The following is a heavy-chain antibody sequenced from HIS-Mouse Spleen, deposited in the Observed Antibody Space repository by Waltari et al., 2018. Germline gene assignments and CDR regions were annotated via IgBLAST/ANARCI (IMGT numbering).Heavy chain of an antibody. CDR3: AREIPYSSSWYDWYFDL. Sequence: QLQLQESGPGLVKPSETLSLTCTVSGGSISSSSYYWGWILQPPGKGLEWIWSLYYIGRPDYNPSLEVRVTISVDRSKSQFSLKLSTVTAADTAVYYCAREIPYSSSWYDWYFDLWGRGTLVTVSS. J-gene: IGHJ2*01. D-gene: IGHD6-13*01. CDR1: GGSISSSSYY. V-gene: IGHV4-39*07. CDR2: LYYIGRP.